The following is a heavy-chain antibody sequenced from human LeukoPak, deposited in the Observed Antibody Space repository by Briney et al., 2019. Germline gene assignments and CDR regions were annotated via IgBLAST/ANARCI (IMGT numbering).Heavy chain of an antibody. D-gene: IGHD2-2*02. J-gene: IGHJ3*02. Sequence: PSETLSLTCTVSGGSISSYYWSWIRQPPGKGLEWIGSIYYSGSTYYNPSLKSRVTMSVDTSKNQFSLKLSSVTAADTAVYYCARGRDYCSSTSCYTFGLDAFDIWGQGTMVTVSS. CDR2: IYYSGST. CDR3: ARGRDYCSSTSCYTFGLDAFDI. V-gene: IGHV4-39*07. CDR1: GGSISSYY.